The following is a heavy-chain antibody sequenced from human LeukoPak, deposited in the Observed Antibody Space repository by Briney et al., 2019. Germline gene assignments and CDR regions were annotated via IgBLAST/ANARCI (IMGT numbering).Heavy chain of an antibody. CDR1: GYSFTSYW. CDR2: IFPSDSDS. J-gene: IGHJ3*02. D-gene: IGHD3-10*01. Sequence: GESLKISCEASGYSFTSYWIGWVRQMPGKGLVWMGIIFPSDSDSTYSPSFQGQVTISGDESISTAYLQWNILKASDTAMYYCARRISDAFDIWGQGTMVTVSS. CDR3: ARRISDAFDI. V-gene: IGHV5-51*01.